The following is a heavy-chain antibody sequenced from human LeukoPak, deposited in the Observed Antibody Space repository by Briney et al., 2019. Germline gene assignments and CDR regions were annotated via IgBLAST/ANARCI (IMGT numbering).Heavy chain of an antibody. J-gene: IGHJ4*02. CDR2: IYHSGST. D-gene: IGHD5-18*01. Sequence: PLQTLSLTCTVSGGSISSGGYYWSWIRQPPGKGLEWIGYIYHSGSTYYNPSLKSRVTISVDRSKNQFSLNLSSVTAADTAVYYCARDLRGYIYGGDYWGQGTLVTVSS. CDR1: GGSISSGGYY. V-gene: IGHV4-30-2*01. CDR3: ARDLRGYIYGGDY.